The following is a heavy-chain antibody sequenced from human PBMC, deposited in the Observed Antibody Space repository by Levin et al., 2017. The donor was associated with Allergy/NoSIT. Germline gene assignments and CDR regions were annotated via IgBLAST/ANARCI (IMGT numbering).Heavy chain of an antibody. CDR3: ARDITYYYDCSGYYSHAFDI. D-gene: IGHD3-22*01. CDR1: GGSISSGDYY. CDR2: IYYSGST. V-gene: IGHV4-30-4*01. J-gene: IGHJ3*02. Sequence: SETLSLTCTVSGGSISSGDYYWSWIRQPPGKGLEWIGYIYYSGSTYYNPSLKSRVTISVDTSKNQFSLKLSSVTAADTAVYYCARDITYYYDCSGYYSHAFDIWGQGTMVTVSS.